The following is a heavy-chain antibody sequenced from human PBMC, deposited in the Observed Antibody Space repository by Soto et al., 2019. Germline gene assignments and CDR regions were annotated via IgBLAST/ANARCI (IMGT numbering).Heavy chain of an antibody. CDR1: GFSFEDYA. D-gene: IGHD6-6*01. CDR2: ISCDXGSI. J-gene: IGHJ6*02. CDR3: EKDRIAARRCKQYYYYGMYV. Sequence: HPGGSLRLSGAASGFSFEDYAMHWVRQAPGNGLERVSGISCDXGSIAYSYYVKGRFTISRVNAKNSLYLQMNSLRAEDTALYYCEKDRIAARRCKQYYYYGMYVVGHGTTVTVSS. V-gene: IGHV3-9*01.